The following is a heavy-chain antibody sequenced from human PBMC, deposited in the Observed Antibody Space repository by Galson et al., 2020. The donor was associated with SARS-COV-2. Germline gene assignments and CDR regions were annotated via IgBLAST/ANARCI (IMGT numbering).Heavy chain of an antibody. CDR2: IWSDGRNK. CDR1: GLTFSSYG. CDR3: AKDSSHYSNGWYLGRSGMDV. Sequence: GGSLRLSCAAPGLTFSSYGMHWVGKAPGKGLGWVTLIWSDGRNKDSADSVKGRFTISRDNSKNTLYRQMNSLRAEDTAVYYCAKDSSHYSNGWYLGRSGMDVWRQGTTVTVSS. J-gene: IGHJ6*02. D-gene: IGHD6-19*01. V-gene: IGHV3-33*06.